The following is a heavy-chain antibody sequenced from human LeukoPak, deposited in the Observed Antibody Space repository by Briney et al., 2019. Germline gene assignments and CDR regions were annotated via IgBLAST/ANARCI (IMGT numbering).Heavy chain of an antibody. Sequence: PGGSLRLSCAASGFTFSSYAMHWIRQAPGKGLEWVSYISSSSSYTNYADSVKGRFTISRDNAKNSLYLQMNSLRAEDTAVYYCARDLGEMATIAGAFDYWGQGTLVTVSS. CDR3: ARDLGEMATIAGAFDY. CDR1: GFTFSSYA. D-gene: IGHD5-24*01. J-gene: IGHJ4*02. V-gene: IGHV3-21*05. CDR2: ISSSSSYT.